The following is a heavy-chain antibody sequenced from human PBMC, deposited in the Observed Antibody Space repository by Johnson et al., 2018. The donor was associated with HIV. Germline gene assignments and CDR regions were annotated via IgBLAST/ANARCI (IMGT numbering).Heavy chain of an antibody. V-gene: IGHV3-30-3*01. CDR2: ISYDGSNK. CDR1: GFTFTFYA. D-gene: IGHD2-21*01. CDR3: ARAGVVFSTASHDAFDI. Sequence: QVHLVESGGGVVQPGRSLRLSCAASGFTFTFYAMHWVRQAPGKGLEWVAVISYDGSNKYYADSVKGRFTISRNNSKNTLYLQMNSLRAEDTAVYYCARAGVVFSTASHDAFDIWGQGTMVTVSS. J-gene: IGHJ3*02.